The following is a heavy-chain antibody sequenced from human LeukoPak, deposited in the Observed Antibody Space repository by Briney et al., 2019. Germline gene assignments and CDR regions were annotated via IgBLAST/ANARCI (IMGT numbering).Heavy chain of an antibody. V-gene: IGHV1-46*01. CDR2: INPSGGST. Sequence: ASVKVSCKASGYTFTSYYMHWMRQAPGQGLEWMGIINPSGGSTSYAQKFQGRVTMTRDTSTTTVYMELSSLRSEDTAVYYCARAVTMIVVRSYYFDYWGQGTLVTVSS. CDR1: GYTFTSYY. J-gene: IGHJ4*02. D-gene: IGHD3-22*01. CDR3: ARAVTMIVVRSYYFDY.